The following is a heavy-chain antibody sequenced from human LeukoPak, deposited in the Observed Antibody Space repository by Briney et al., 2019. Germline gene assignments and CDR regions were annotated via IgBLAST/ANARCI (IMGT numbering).Heavy chain of an antibody. J-gene: IGHJ5*02. V-gene: IGHV1-18*01. CDR1: GFTFTSYG. D-gene: IGHD1-26*01. Sequence: GGSLRLSCAASGFTFTSYGISWVRQAPGKGLEWMGWISGYNGNTNYAQKFQDRVTMTTDTSTSTVYMELRSLRSDDTAMYYCARAVGGTLRFDPWGQGTLVTVSS. CDR2: ISGYNGNT. CDR3: ARAVGGTLRFDP.